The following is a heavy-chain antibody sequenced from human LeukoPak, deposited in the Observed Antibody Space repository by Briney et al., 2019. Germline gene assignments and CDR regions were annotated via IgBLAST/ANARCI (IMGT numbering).Heavy chain of an antibody. V-gene: IGHV3-23*01. D-gene: IGHD5-18*01. J-gene: IGHJ4*02. Sequence: GGSLRLSCAASGFTFSSYSMNWVRQAPGKGLEWVSAISGSGGSTYYADSVKGRFTISRDNSKNTLYLQMNSLRAEDTAVYYCAKDPGRAMVIFDYWGQGTLVTVSS. CDR2: ISGSGGST. CDR1: GFTFSSYS. CDR3: AKDPGRAMVIFDY.